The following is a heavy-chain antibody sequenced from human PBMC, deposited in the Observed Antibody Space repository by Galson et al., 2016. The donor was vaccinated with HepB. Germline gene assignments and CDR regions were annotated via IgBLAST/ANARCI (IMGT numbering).Heavy chain of an antibody. CDR3: ARGHIVATVDYYYYGLDV. Sequence: SGYTFTTYAMYWVRQAPGQRLEWMGGINAANGDTKYSQRLQGRGTITWDTSANTAYMELSSLRSEDTAVYYCARGHIVATVDYYYYGLDVWGQGTTVTVSS. V-gene: IGHV1-3*01. CDR1: GYTFTTYA. J-gene: IGHJ6*02. D-gene: IGHD5-12*01. CDR2: INAANGDT.